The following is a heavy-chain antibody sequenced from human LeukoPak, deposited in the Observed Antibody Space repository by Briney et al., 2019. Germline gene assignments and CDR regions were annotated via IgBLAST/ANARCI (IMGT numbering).Heavy chain of an antibody. V-gene: IGHV3-48*01. CDR1: GFTFSTCN. CDR3: AKHPYYDILTGYYRSYFDY. Sequence: GGSLRLSCAAPGFTFSTCNMNWVRQAPGKGLEWVSYISSSSITRYYADSVKGRFTISRDNSKNTLYLQMNSLRAEDTAVYYCAKHPYYDILTGYYRSYFDYWGQGTLVTVSS. D-gene: IGHD3-9*01. CDR2: ISSSSITR. J-gene: IGHJ4*02.